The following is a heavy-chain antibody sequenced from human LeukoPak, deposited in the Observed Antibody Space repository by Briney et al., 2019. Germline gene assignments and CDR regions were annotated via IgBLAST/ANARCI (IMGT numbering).Heavy chain of an antibody. D-gene: IGHD3-10*01. CDR2: ISWNSGSI. Sequence: GGSLRLSCVASGFTFDDYAMHWVRQAPGKGLEWVSGISWNSGSIGYADSVKGRFTISRDNAKNSLYLQMNSLIPEDTAFYYCAKDLLIRGLTTTFDYWGQGTLVTVSS. J-gene: IGHJ4*02. CDR1: GFTFDDYA. V-gene: IGHV3-9*01. CDR3: AKDLLIRGLTTTFDY.